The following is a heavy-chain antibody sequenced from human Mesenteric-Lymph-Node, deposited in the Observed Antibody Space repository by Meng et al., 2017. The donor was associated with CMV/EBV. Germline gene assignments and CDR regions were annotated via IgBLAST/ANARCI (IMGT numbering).Heavy chain of an antibody. CDR3: ARGTNYYFDY. V-gene: IGHV4-30-2*01. Sequence: LTGAVAGDSSSRGGYSWSWIRQPPGKGLEWIGYIYHSGSTYYNPSLKSRVTISVDRSKNQFSLNLSSVTAADTAVYYCARGTNYYFDYWGQGSLVTVSS. J-gene: IGHJ4*02. CDR1: GDSSSRGGYS. D-gene: IGHD4/OR15-4a*01. CDR2: IYHSGST.